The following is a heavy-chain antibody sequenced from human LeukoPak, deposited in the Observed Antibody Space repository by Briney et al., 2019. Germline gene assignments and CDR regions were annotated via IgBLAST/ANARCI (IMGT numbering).Heavy chain of an antibody. D-gene: IGHD3-3*01. CDR1: GGSFSGYY. CDR2: INHSGST. Sequence: PSETLSLTCAVYGGSFSGYYWSWIRQPPGKGLEWIGEINHSGSTNYNPSLKSRVTISVDTSKNQFSLKLSSVTAADTAVYYCARAWTEYYDFWSGYLYYFDYWGQGTLVTVSS. V-gene: IGHV4-34*01. J-gene: IGHJ4*02. CDR3: ARAWTEYYDFWSGYLYYFDY.